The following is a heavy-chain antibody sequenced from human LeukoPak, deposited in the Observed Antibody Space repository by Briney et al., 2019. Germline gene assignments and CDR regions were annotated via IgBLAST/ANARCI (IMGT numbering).Heavy chain of an antibody. V-gene: IGHV3-9*01. CDR1: GFTFDDYA. CDR2: ISWNSGSI. D-gene: IGHD3-10*01. Sequence: GGSLRLSCAASGFTFDDYAMHWVRQAPGKGLEWVSGISWNSGSIGCADSVKGRFTISRDNAKNSLYLQMNSLRAEDTALYYCAKDIAGSYYGSGYYYGMDVWGQGTTVTVSS. J-gene: IGHJ6*02. CDR3: AKDIAGSYYGSGYYYGMDV.